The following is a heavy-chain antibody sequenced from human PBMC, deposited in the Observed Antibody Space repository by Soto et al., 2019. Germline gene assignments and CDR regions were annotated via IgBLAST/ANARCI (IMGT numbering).Heavy chain of an antibody. V-gene: IGHV3-53*01. J-gene: IGHJ6*02. CDR3: ARGAEDPYYYGSGSYYYYYYGMDV. CDR2: IYSGGIT. D-gene: IGHD3-10*01. CDR1: VFTVSSNY. Sequence: GSLGLSCAASVFTVSSNYMSWVRQAPGKGLEWVSVIYSGGITYYADSVKGRFTISRDNSKNTLYLQMNSLRAEDTAVYYCARGAEDPYYYGSGSYYYYYYGMDVWGQGTTVTVSS.